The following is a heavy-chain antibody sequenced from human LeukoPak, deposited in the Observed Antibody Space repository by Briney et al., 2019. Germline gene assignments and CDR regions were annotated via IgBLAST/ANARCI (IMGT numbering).Heavy chain of an antibody. J-gene: IGHJ4*02. CDR2: ISWNSGSI. D-gene: IGHD6-13*01. V-gene: IGHV3-9*01. CDR1: GFTFDDYA. CDR3: AKDGSPGIAAAGYFDY. Sequence: PGGSLRLSCAASGFTFDDYAMHWVRQAPGKGLEWVSGISWNSGSIDYADSVKGRFTISRDNAKNSLYLQMNSLRAEDTALYYCAKDGSPGIAAAGYFDYWGQGTLVTVSS.